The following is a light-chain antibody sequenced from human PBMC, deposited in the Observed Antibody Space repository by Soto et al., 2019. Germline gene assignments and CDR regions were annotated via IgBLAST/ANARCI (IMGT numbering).Light chain of an antibody. CDR2: DDT. Sequence: SYELTQPPSVSVAAGQTARITCGGNNIGSKSVHWYQQKPGQAPVLVVYDDTDRPSGIPERFSGSNSGNTATLTISRVEGGDEADFYCQVWDTSSDQYVFGTGTKVTVL. J-gene: IGLJ1*01. CDR1: NIGSKS. CDR3: QVWDTSSDQYV. V-gene: IGLV3-21*02.